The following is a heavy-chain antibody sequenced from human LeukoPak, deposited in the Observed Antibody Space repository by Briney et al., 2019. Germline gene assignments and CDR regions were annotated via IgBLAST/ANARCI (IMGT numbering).Heavy chain of an antibody. D-gene: IGHD3-3*01. CDR1: GFTFSSYA. CDR2: ISGSGGST. CDR3: ANLAEESHDFWSGYYAIAGV. Sequence: GGSLRLSCAASGFTFSSYAMSWVRQAPGKGLEWVSAISGSGGSTYYADSVKGRFTISRDNSKNTLYLQMNSLRAEDTAVYYCANLAEESHDFWSGYYAIAGVWGQGTLVTVSS. J-gene: IGHJ4*02. V-gene: IGHV3-23*01.